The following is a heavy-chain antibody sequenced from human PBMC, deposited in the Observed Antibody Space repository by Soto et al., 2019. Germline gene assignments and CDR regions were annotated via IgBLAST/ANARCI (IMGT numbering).Heavy chain of an antibody. CDR3: ARGEDPYYYDSSGYHYHDPYYFDY. D-gene: IGHD3-22*01. V-gene: IGHV1-18*01. CDR1: GYTFTNSG. Sequence: ASVKVSCKASGYTFTNSGFSWVRQAPGQGLEWVGWIRVNNGDTHYAQKLQGRVTMTTDTSTSTAYMELRSLRSDDTAVYYCARGEDPYYYDSSGYHYHDPYYFDYWGQGTLVTVSS. CDR2: IRVNNGDT. J-gene: IGHJ4*02.